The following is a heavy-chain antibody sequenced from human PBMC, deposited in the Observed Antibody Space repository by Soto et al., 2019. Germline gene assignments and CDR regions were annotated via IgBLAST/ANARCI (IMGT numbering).Heavy chain of an antibody. J-gene: IGHJ6*02. D-gene: IGHD3-10*01. V-gene: IGHV3-7*03. CDR2: IKQDGSEK. CDR1: GFTFSTYW. CDR3: ARESGSGSYFPYYYYGMDV. Sequence: GGSLRLSCIASGFTFSTYWMSWVRQAPGKGLQWVANIKQDGSEKYYVDSVKGRFTISRDNAKNSLYLQMNSLRAEDTAVYYCARESGSGSYFPYYYYGMDVWGQGTKVTVYS.